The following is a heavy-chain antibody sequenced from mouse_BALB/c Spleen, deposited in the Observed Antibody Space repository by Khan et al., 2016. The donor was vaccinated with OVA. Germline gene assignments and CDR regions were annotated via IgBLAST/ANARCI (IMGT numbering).Heavy chain of an antibody. D-gene: IGHD2-14*01. CDR2: INPSNGYT. CDR1: GYTFPSYT. CDR3: VRDGAYHRNDGWFAY. J-gene: IGHJ3*01. Sequence: QVQLKQSGAELARPGASVKMSCKASGYTFPSYTIHWIKKRPGQGLEWIGYINPSNGYTNYNQKFKDKATVTTDKSSTTAYLQLSSLTSDDSAVYNCVRDGAYHRNDGWFAYWGQGTLVTVSA. V-gene: IGHV1-4*01.